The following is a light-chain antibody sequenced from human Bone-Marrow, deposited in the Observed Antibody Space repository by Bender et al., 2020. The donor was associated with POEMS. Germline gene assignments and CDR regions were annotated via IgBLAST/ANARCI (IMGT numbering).Light chain of an antibody. V-gene: IGLV2-23*02. Sequence: QSALTQAASVSGSPGQSITISCTGASSDFGPYNLVSWYQHHPGKAPKLMIYEVFKRPSGVSNRFSGSKSGNTASLTISGLQAEDEADYYCCSYAGSSTFYVFGTGTKVTVL. CDR1: SSDFGPYNL. CDR2: EVF. J-gene: IGLJ1*01. CDR3: CSYAGSSTFYV.